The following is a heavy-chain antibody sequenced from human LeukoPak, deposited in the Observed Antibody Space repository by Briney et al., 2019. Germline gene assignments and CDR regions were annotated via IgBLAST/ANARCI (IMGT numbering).Heavy chain of an antibody. J-gene: IGHJ4*02. CDR3: ARDPRLFASAGLDY. Sequence: SVKVSCKASGGTFSSYAISWVRQAPGQGLEWMGGIIPIFGTASYAQKFQGRVTMTRDTSTSTVYMELSSLRSEDTAVYYCARDPRLFASAGLDYWGQGTLVTVSS. D-gene: IGHD6-13*01. CDR1: GGTFSSYA. CDR2: IIPIFGTA. V-gene: IGHV1-69*05.